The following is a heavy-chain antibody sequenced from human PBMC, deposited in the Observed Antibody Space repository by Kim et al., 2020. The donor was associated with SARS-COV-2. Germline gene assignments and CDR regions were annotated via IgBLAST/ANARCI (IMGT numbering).Heavy chain of an antibody. Sequence: GGSLRLSCAASGFTFSSYSMNWVRQAPGKGLEWVSSISSSSSYIYYADSVKGRFTISRDNAKNSLYLQMNSLRAEDTAVYYCARVPLRLGELSLFFDYWGQGTLVTVSS. V-gene: IGHV3-21*01. D-gene: IGHD3-16*02. J-gene: IGHJ4*02. CDR1: GFTFSSYS. CDR3: ARVPLRLGELSLFFDY. CDR2: ISSSSSYI.